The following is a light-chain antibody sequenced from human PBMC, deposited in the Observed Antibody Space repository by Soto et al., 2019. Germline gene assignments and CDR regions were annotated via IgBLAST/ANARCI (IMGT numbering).Light chain of an antibody. CDR2: DAS. Sequence: AIQLTQSPSSLSASVGDRVTITCRASQGISSALAWYQQKPGKVPKLLIYDASRLESGVPSRFSGSGSGTDFTLTISSLQPEDFATYYCQQFNSFSISFGQGTRLEIK. J-gene: IGKJ5*01. CDR1: QGISSA. CDR3: QQFNSFSIS. V-gene: IGKV1-13*02.